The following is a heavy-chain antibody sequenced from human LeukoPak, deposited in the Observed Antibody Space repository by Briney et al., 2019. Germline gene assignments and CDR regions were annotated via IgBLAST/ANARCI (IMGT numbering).Heavy chain of an antibody. D-gene: IGHD3-10*01. CDR1: GFTFSSYN. CDR3: ARDSGDGSGTYYPYGMDV. Sequence: GGSLRLSCAASGFTFSSYNMNWVRQAPGKGLEWVSSISRSSIYIYYADSVKGRFTISRDNAENSLSLQMNSLSTQASAVSYCARDSGDGSGTYYPYGMDVWGQGTTVTVSS. J-gene: IGHJ6*02. V-gene: IGHV3-21*01. CDR2: ISRSSIYI.